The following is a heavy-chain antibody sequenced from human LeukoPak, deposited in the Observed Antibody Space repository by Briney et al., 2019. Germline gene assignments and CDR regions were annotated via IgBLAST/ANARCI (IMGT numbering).Heavy chain of an antibody. D-gene: IGHD1-26*01. Sequence: GGSLRLSCAASGFTFSTYGMHWVRQAPGKGLVWVSRIKSDGSITPYADSVRGRFTISRDKAKNTLYLQMNSLRAEDTAVYYCARGGVFSDNYIDYWGQGTLVTVSS. V-gene: IGHV3-74*03. J-gene: IGHJ4*02. CDR1: GFTFSTYG. CDR2: IKSDGSIT. CDR3: ARGGVFSDNYIDY.